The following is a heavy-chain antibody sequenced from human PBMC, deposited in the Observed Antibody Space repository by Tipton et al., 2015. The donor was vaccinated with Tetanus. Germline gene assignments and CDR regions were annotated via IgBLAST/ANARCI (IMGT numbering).Heavy chain of an antibody. CDR2: IYPGDSDT. D-gene: IGHD3-9*01. Sequence: QLVQSGAEVKKPGESLKIPCQGSGYKFGIYWIAWVRQMPGKGLEWVGLIYPGDSDTKISPSFRGQVTFSVDKSITTAYLQWSSLKAADTAIYYCAKGDPGNFDSWGQGTQVIVSS. CDR3: AKGDPGNFDS. J-gene: IGHJ4*02. CDR1: GYKFGIYW. V-gene: IGHV5-51*01.